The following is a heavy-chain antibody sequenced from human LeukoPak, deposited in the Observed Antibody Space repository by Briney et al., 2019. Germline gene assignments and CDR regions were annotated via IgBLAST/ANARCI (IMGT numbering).Heavy chain of an antibody. D-gene: IGHD4-17*01. CDR3: AKDRGYGEHEPFES. CDR2: ASHDEVGK. J-gene: IGHJ4*02. CDR1: GFTFSDYT. V-gene: IGHV3-30*18. Sequence: GRSLRLSCVGSGFTFSDYTIHWVRQAPGKGLEWVAVASHDEVGKQFADSVKGRFTLSRDNSRDSVHLQMNRLRDEDTGVYYCAKDRGYGEHEPFESWGQGSLVAVSS.